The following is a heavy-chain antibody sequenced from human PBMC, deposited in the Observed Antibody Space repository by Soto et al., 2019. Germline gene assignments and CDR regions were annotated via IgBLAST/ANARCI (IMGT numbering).Heavy chain of an antibody. CDR1: GFAFSSYG. D-gene: IGHD3-10*01. CDR3: VSVRGYGHASVPYS. V-gene: IGHV3-30*03. J-gene: IGHJ4*02. CDR2: ISYDGSLQ. Sequence: QAQLVESGGGVVQPGRSLRLSCAASGFAFSSYGMHWVRQAPGTGLEWVAVISYDGSLQHYADSVKGRFTISSDNSKTMVLLQMRSLRAEATAVYYCVSVRGYGHASVPYSWGQGTLVSVSS.